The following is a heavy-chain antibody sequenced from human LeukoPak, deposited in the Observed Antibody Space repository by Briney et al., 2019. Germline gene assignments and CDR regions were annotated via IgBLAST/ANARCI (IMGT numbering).Heavy chain of an antibody. CDR3: ARGGSSSSSSPYDENGYYYMDV. Sequence: SETLSLTCTVSGGSISSYYWSWIRQPAGKGLEWIGRIYTSGSTNYNPSLKSRVTMSVDTSKNQFSLKLSSVTAADTAVYYCARGGSSSSSSPYDENGYYYMDVWGKGTTVTVSS. CDR2: IYTSGST. V-gene: IGHV4-4*07. CDR1: GGSISSYY. D-gene: IGHD6-6*01. J-gene: IGHJ6*03.